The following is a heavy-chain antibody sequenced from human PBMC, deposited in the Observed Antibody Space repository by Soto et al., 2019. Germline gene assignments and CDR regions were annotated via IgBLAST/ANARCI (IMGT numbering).Heavy chain of an antibody. CDR2: INSDGSSA. CDR1: GFTFSSYW. J-gene: IGHJ6*02. Sequence: EVQLVESGGGLVQPGGSLRLSCAASGFTFSSYWMHWVRQAPGNGLVWLSRINSDGSSATYADSVKGRFTISRDKAKSTRYLKMTSLRAEDTAMYYCAIAPRYGMDVWGQGITVTVSS. V-gene: IGHV3-74*01. CDR3: AIAPRYGMDV.